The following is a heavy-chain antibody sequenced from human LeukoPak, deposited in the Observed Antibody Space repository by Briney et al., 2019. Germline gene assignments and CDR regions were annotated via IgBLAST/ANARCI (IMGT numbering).Heavy chain of an antibody. D-gene: IGHD2-2*01. CDR1: GGSISSYY. CDR3: ARAMGYCSSTSCYYYCMDV. V-gene: IGHV4-4*07. J-gene: IGHJ6*03. CDR2: IYTSGST. Sequence: SETLSLTCTVSGGSISSYYWSWIRQPAGKGLEWIGRIYTSGSTNYNPSLKSRVTMSVDTSKNQFSLKLSSVTAADTAVYYCARAMGYCSSTSCYYYCMDVWGKGTTVTVSS.